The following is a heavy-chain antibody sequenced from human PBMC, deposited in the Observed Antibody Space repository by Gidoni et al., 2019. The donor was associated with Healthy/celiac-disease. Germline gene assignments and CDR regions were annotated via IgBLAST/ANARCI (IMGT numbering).Heavy chain of an antibody. CDR3: ARRALEYSSSSGGFDY. CDR2: IYYSGST. J-gene: IGHJ4*02. Sequence: QVQLQESGPGLVKPSETLSLTCTVSGGSIRRYYWSWIRQPPGKGLEWIGYIYYSGSTNYNPSLKSRVTISVDTSKNQCSLKLSSVTAADAAVYYCARRALEYSSSSGGFDYWGQGTLVTVSS. CDR1: GGSIRRYY. D-gene: IGHD6-6*01. V-gene: IGHV4-59*08.